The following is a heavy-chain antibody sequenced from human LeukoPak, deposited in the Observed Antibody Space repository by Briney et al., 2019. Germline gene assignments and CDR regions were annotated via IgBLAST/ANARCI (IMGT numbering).Heavy chain of an antibody. CDR1: GYTFTSYY. CDR2: INPNSGGT. J-gene: IGHJ4*02. D-gene: IGHD3-10*01. CDR3: ASYWYMVRGGNRQDLDY. Sequence: GASVKVSCKASGYTFTSYYMHWVRQAPGQGLEWMGRINPNSGGTNYAQKFQGRVTMTRDTSISTAYMELSRLRSDDTAVYYCASYWYMVRGGNRQDLDYWGQGTLVTVSS. V-gene: IGHV1-2*06.